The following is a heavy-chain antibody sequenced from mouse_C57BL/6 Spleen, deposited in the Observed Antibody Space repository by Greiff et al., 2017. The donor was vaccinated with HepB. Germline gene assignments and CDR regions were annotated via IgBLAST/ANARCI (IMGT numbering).Heavy chain of an antibody. J-gene: IGHJ4*01. V-gene: IGHV14-1*01. CDR3: TTDYGNYVRGSMDY. Sequence: VQLQQSGAELVRPGASVKLSCTASGFNIKDYYMHWVKQRPEQGLEWIGRIDPEDGDTEYAPKFQGKATMTADTSSNTAYLQLRSLTSEDTAVYYCTTDYGNYVRGSMDYWGQGTSVTVSS. CDR2: IDPEDGDT. CDR1: GFNIKDYY. D-gene: IGHD2-1*01.